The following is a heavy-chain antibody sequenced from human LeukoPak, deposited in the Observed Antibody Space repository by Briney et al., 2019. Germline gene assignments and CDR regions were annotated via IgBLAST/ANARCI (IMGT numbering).Heavy chain of an antibody. CDR1: GDSVSSNSAA. Sequence: SQTLSLTCVISGDSVSSNSAAWNWVRQSASRGLEWLGRTYYRSKWYNDYAVSVKSRITINADTSKNQFSLQLNSVTPEDTAVYYCARADGYSGYAMNSWGQGTLVTVSS. CDR2: TYYRSKWYN. V-gene: IGHV6-1*01. D-gene: IGHD5-12*01. J-gene: IGHJ4*02. CDR3: ARADGYSGYAMNS.